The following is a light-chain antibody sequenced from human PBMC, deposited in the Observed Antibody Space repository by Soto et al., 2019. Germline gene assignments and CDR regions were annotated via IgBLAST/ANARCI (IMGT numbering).Light chain of an antibody. CDR1: QSFTSGY. J-gene: IGKJ5*01. V-gene: IGKV3D-20*02. CDR3: QQRRSWQVT. Sequence: PGDRATVSCRASQSFTSGYLAWYQQRPGQAPRLLIYGASRRATGVPDRFSGSESETDFTLTISGLEPEDFAVYYCQQRRSWQVTFGQETRLEIK. CDR2: GAS.